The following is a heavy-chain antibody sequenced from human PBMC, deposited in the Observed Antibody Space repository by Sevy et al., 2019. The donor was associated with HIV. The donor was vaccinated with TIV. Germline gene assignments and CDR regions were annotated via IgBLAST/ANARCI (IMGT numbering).Heavy chain of an antibody. D-gene: IGHD2-15*01. CDR2: ISTSSSYT. J-gene: IGHJ2*01. CDR1: GFTFSDYY. Sequence: GGSLRLSCAASGFTFSDYYMTWIRQAPGMGLEWITFISTSSSYTNYADSVKGRFTVSRDNAKKSLYLQMNSLRAEDTAVYYCARGVVVMDWYLDLWGRGTLVTVSS. CDR3: ARGVVVMDWYLDL. V-gene: IGHV3-11*06.